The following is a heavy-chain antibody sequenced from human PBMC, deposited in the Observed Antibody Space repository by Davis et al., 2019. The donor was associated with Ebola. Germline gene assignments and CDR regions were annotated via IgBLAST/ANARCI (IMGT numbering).Heavy chain of an antibody. CDR3: ARVREYGMDV. D-gene: IGHD1-26*01. Sequence: GESLKISCAASGFTFSSYSMNWLRQAPGKGLEWVSSISSSSSYIYYADSVKGRFTISRDNAKNSLYLQMDSLRAEDTAVYYCARVREYGMDVWGQGTTVTVSS. CDR2: ISSSSSYI. J-gene: IGHJ6*02. CDR1: GFTFSSYS. V-gene: IGHV3-21*04.